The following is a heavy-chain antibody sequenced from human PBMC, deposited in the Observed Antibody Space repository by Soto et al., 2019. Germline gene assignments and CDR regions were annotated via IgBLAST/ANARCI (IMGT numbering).Heavy chain of an antibody. Sequence: QVQLQESGPGLVKPSGTLSLTCAVSGGSISSSNWWTWVRQSPGKGLEWIGEIYHGGNTNDNPSLERRVTISVDKSKNQFSLRLSSVTAADTAVYYCASRGYGYGYFDYWGQGTLVTVSS. D-gene: IGHD5-18*01. CDR2: IYHGGNT. CDR3: ASRGYGYGYFDY. CDR1: GGSISSSNW. V-gene: IGHV4-4*02. J-gene: IGHJ4*02.